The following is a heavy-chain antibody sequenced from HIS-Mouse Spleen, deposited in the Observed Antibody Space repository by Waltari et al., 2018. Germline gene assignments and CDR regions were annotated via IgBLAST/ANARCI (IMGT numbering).Heavy chain of an antibody. D-gene: IGHD6-13*01. CDR1: GGSISSSSSY. V-gene: IGHV4-39*07. J-gene: IGHJ2*01. CDR2: IYYSGST. Sequence: QLQLQESGPGLVKPSETLSLTCTVSGGSISSSSSYRGGLRPPPGKGLEWIGSIYYSGSTYYNPSLKSRVTISVDTSKNQFSLKLSSVTAADTAVYYCAREIPYSSSWYDWYFDLWGRGTLVTVSS. CDR3: AREIPYSSSWYDWYFDL.